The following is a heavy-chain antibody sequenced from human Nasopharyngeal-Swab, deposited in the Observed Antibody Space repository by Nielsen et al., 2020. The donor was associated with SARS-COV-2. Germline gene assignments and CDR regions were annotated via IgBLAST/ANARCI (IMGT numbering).Heavy chain of an antibody. CDR3: ARLGGDTAMDL. V-gene: IGHV4-30-2*03. D-gene: IGHD5-18*01. Sequence: SETLSLTCAVSGGSISSGGYSWSWIRQPPGKGLEWIGYIYHSGSTYYNPSLKSRVTISVDTSKNQFSLKLSSVTAADTAVYYCARLGGDTAMDLWGQGTLVTVSS. CDR1: GGSISSGGYS. J-gene: IGHJ5*02. CDR2: IYHSGST.